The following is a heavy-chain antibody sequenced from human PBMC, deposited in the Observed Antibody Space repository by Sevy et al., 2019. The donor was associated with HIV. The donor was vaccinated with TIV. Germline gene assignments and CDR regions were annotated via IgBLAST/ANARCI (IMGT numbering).Heavy chain of an antibody. CDR1: GYTFTTYD. Sequence: ASVKVSCKSSGYTFTTYDINWVRQATGQGLEWMGWMNPNSGNTGYAQKFQGRVTMTSNTSISTAYMELSSLRSEDTAGYYCARIDSSGYMGNFDYWGQGTLVTVSS. D-gene: IGHD3-22*01. CDR2: MNPNSGNT. CDR3: ARIDSSGYMGNFDY. J-gene: IGHJ4*02. V-gene: IGHV1-8*01.